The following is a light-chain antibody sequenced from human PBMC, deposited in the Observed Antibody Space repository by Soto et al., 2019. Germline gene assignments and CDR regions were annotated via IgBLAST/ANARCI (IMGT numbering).Light chain of an antibody. Sequence: DIQMTQSPSTLSASVGDRVTITCRASQSISSWLAWYQQKAGKAPKLLIYKASSLESGLPSRFSGSGSGTEFTLTISGLQPDDFATYYCQQYNGFPWTFGQGTKVAI. J-gene: IGKJ1*01. V-gene: IGKV1-5*03. CDR1: QSISSW. CDR2: KAS. CDR3: QQYNGFPWT.